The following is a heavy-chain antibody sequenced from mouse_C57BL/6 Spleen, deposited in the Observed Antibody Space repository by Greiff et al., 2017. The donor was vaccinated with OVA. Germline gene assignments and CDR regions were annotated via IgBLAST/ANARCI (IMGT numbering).Heavy chain of an antibody. D-gene: IGHD1-1*01. Sequence: QVHVKQSGAELVRPGASVTLSCKASGYTFTDYEMHWVKQTPVHGLEWIGAIDPETGGTAYNQKFKGKAILTADKSSSTAYMELRSLTSEDSAVYYCTGGLYDYGSSHYAYWGQGTLVTVSA. V-gene: IGHV1-15*01. CDR1: GYTFTDYE. J-gene: IGHJ3*01. CDR3: TGGLYDYGSSHYAY. CDR2: IDPETGGT.